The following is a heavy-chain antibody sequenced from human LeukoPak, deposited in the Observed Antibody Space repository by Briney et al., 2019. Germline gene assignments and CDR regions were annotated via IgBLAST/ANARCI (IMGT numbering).Heavy chain of an antibody. D-gene: IGHD3-10*01. CDR3: AREGTSGTNWFDP. J-gene: IGHJ5*02. V-gene: IGHV4-38-2*02. Sequence: SETLSLTCGVSDYSIISDYYWGWIRQPPGKGLEWIGSIYHRGSTYYNPSLKSRVTISVDTSKNQFSLKLTSVTAADTAVYYCAREGTSGTNWFDPWGQGTLVTVSS. CDR2: IYHRGST. CDR1: DYSIISDYY.